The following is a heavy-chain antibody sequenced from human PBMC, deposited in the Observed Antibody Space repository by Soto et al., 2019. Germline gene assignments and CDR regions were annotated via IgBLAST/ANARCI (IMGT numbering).Heavy chain of an antibody. J-gene: IGHJ6*02. CDR2: IWYDGSNK. V-gene: IGHV3-33*01. CDR1: GFTFSSYG. CDR3: AREQWLVSGRSYGMDV. Sequence: QVQLVESGGGVVQPGRSLRLSCAASGFTFSSYGMHWVRQAPGKGLEWVAVIWYDGSNKYYADSVKGRFTISRDNSKNTLYLQMNSLRAEDTAVYYCAREQWLVSGRSYGMDVWGQGTTVTVSS. D-gene: IGHD6-19*01.